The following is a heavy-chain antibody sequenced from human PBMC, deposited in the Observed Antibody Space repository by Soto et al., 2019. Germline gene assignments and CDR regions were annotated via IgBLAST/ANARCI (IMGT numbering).Heavy chain of an antibody. Sequence: GASVAVSCKASVYTFTSHYMQWVRQAPGQGLEWMGIINPSGGSTSYAQKFQGRVTMTRDTSTSTVYMELSSLRSEDTAVYYCARGLGYWDWFDPWGQGTLVTVSS. V-gene: IGHV1-46*01. CDR2: INPSGGST. D-gene: IGHD2-8*02. CDR1: VYTFTSHY. J-gene: IGHJ5*02. CDR3: ARGLGYWDWFDP.